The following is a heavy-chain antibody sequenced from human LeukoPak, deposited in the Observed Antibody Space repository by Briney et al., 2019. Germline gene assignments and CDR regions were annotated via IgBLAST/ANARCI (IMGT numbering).Heavy chain of an antibody. Sequence: GGSLRLSCTASEFTFSSYWMSWVRQAPGKGLECVAHIKQDGSEKDYEDSVKGRFTISRDNAKNSLYLQMNNLRAEDTAVYYCARYCGGDCYGMDVWGQGTTVTVSS. D-gene: IGHD2-21*01. V-gene: IGHV3-7*01. CDR3: ARYCGGDCYGMDV. CDR2: IKQDGSEK. J-gene: IGHJ6*02. CDR1: EFTFSSYW.